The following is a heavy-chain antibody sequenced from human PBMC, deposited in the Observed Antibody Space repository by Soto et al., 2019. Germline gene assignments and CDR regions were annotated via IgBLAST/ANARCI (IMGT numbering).Heavy chain of an antibody. V-gene: IGHV3-30-3*01. CDR2: ISYDGSNK. CDR3: AREYYLSSLSDAFDI. D-gene: IGHD6-6*01. J-gene: IGHJ3*02. CDR1: GFTFSSYA. Sequence: GGSLRLSCAASGFTFSSYAMHWVRQAPGKGLEWVAVISYDGSNKYYADSVKGRFTISRDNSKNMLYLQMNSLRAEDTAVYYCAREYYLSSLSDAFDIWGQGTMVIVSS.